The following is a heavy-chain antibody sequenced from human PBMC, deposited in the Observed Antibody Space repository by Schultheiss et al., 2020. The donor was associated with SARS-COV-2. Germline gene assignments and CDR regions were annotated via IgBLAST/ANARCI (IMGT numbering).Heavy chain of an antibody. Sequence: GGSLRLSCAASGFTFSSYAMSWVRQAPGKGLEWVSAISGSGGSTYYADSVKGRFTISRDNSKNTLYLQMNSLRAEDTAVYYCAKDRRSGWYWPYYYYGMDVWGQGTTVTSP. CDR3: AKDRRSGWYWPYYYYGMDV. V-gene: IGHV3-23*01. D-gene: IGHD6-19*01. J-gene: IGHJ6*02. CDR2: ISGSGGST. CDR1: GFTFSSYA.